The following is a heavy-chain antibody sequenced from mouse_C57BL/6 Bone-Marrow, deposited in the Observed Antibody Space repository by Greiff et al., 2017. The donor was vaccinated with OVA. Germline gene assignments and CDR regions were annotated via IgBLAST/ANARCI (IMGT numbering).Heavy chain of an antibody. Sequence: QVQLQQPGAELVKPGASVKLSCKASGYTFTSYWMQWVKQRPGQGLEWIGEIDPSDSYTNYNQKFKGKATLTVDTSSSTAYMQLSSLTSEDSAVYYCARRGMDYWGQGTSVTVSS. CDR2: IDPSDSYT. CDR1: GYTFTSYW. J-gene: IGHJ4*01. V-gene: IGHV1-50*01. CDR3: ARRGMDY.